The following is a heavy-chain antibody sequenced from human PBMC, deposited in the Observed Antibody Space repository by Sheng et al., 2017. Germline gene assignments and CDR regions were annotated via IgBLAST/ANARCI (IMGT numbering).Heavy chain of an antibody. CDR1: GFTFSNYG. V-gene: IGHV3-33*01. D-gene: IGHD3-22*01. J-gene: IGHJ6*02. CDR2: IWYDGSKK. CDR3: ARDSRGGAHYESSGLDMDV. Sequence: QVQLVESGGGVVQPGRSLRLSCAASGFTFSNYGMHWVRQAPGKGLEWVSVIWYDGSKKYYADSVKGRFTISRDNSKKTVYLQMNSLRVEDTAVYYCARDSRGGAHYESSGLDMDVWGQGTTVTVSS.